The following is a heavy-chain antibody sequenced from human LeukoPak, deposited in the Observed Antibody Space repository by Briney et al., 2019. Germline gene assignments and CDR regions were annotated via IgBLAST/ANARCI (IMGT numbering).Heavy chain of an antibody. D-gene: IGHD3-22*01. CDR1: GYTFTGYY. J-gene: IGHJ5*02. Sequence: ASVKVSCKASGYTFTGYYMHWVRQATGQELEWMGWMNPNSGNTGYAQKFQGRVTMTRNTSISTAYMELSSLRSEDTAVYYCARDYYDSSGYYYNWFDPWGQGTLVTVSS. CDR3: ARDYYDSSGYYYNWFDP. CDR2: MNPNSGNT. V-gene: IGHV1-8*02.